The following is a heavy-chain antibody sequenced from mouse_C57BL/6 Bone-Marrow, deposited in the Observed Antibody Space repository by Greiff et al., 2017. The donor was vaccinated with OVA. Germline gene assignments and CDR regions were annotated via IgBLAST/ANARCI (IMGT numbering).Heavy chain of an antibody. CDR2: IDPENGDT. V-gene: IGHV14-4*01. CDR3: TTLWLLRGAWFAY. Sequence: EVQLQQSGAELVRPGASVKLSCIASGFNIKDDYMHWVKQRPEQGLEWIGWIDPENGDTEYASKFQGKATITSDPSSNTAYLQLSSLTSEDTAVYYCTTLWLLRGAWFAYWGQGTLVTVSA. J-gene: IGHJ3*01. D-gene: IGHD2-3*01. CDR1: GFNIKDDY.